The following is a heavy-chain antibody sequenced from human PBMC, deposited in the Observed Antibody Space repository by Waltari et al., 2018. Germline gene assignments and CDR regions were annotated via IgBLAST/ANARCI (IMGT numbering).Heavy chain of an antibody. CDR3: ARGYTTLAY. D-gene: IGHD3-16*02. CDR2: IYTTGTP. Sequence: QVQLQESGPGLVKPSQTLSLTCTVSGGSISSGSYYWSWIRQPAGKGLEWIGRIYTTGTPPYNPSLKSRVTISVDTSKNQFSLKLSSVTVADTAVYYCARGYTTLAYWGQGTLVTVSS. J-gene: IGHJ4*02. CDR1: GGSISSGSYY. V-gene: IGHV4-61*02.